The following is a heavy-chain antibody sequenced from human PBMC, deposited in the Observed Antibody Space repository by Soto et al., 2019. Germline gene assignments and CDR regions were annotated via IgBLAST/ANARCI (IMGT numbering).Heavy chain of an antibody. CDR2: MNLNSGNT. CDR3: ARAGQPWKYVAYYGMDV. V-gene: IGHV1-8*01. D-gene: IGHD1-7*01. Sequence: ASVKVSCKASGYTFTSYDINWVRQATGQGLEWMGWMNLNSGNTGYAQKFQGRVTMTRNTSISTAYMELSSLRSEDTAVYYCARAGQPWKYVAYYGMDVWGQGTTVNV. CDR1: GYTFTSYD. J-gene: IGHJ6*02.